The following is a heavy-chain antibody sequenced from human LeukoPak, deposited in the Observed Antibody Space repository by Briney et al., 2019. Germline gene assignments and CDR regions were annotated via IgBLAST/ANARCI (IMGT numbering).Heavy chain of an antibody. CDR1: GYTFTSYY. V-gene: IGHV1-46*01. CDR3: ARRITYYYGSGSSGFNTNAFDI. D-gene: IGHD3-10*01. Sequence: ASVKVSCKASGYTFTSYYMHWVRQAPGQGLEWMGIINPSGGSTSYAQKFQGRVTMTRDMSTSTAYMELRSLRSDDTAVYCCARRITYYYGSGSSGFNTNAFDIWGQGTMVTVSS. CDR2: INPSGGST. J-gene: IGHJ3*02.